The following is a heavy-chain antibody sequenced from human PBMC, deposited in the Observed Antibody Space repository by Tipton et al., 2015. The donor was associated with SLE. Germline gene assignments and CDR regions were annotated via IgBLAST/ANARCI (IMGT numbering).Heavy chain of an antibody. Sequence: TLSLTCTVSGGSISSYYWSWIRQPPGKGLEWIGYIYYSGSTDYNPSLKSRVTISVDTSKNQFSLKLSSVTAADTAVYYCARRALRCDAFDIWGQGTMVTVSS. CDR2: IYYSGST. J-gene: IGHJ3*02. CDR3: ARRALRCDAFDI. V-gene: IGHV4-59*08. CDR1: GGSISSYY. D-gene: IGHD4-17*01.